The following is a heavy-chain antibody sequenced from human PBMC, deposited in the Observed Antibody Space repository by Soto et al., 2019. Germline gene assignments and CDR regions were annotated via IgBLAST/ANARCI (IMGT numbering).Heavy chain of an antibody. V-gene: IGHV4-39*01. J-gene: IGHJ4*02. CDR3: ARHVCCGTMIVVVITDVMYYFDY. CDR2: IYYSGST. CDR1: GGSISSSSYY. D-gene: IGHD3-22*01. Sequence: QLQLQESGPGLVKPSETLSLTCTVSGGSISSSSYYWGWIRQPPGKGLEWIGSIYYSGSTYYNPSLKSRVTISVDTSKNQFSLKLSSVTAADTAVYYCARHVCCGTMIVVVITDVMYYFDYWGQGTLVTVSS.